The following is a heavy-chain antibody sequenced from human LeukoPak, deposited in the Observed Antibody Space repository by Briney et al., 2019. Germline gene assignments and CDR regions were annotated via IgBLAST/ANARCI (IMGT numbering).Heavy chain of an antibody. CDR3: ARADIVVVPKHCTNGVCYYPQDRGTDV. J-gene: IGHJ6*02. CDR1: GFMFSSYI. V-gene: IGHV3-48*04. Sequence: PGGSLRLSCSASGFMFSSYIMHWVRQAPGKGLEWVSYISSSGSTIYYADSVKGRFTISRDNAKNSLYLQMNSLSAEDTAVYYCARADIVVVPKHCTNGVCYYPQDRGTDVWGQGTTVTVSS. D-gene: IGHD2-8*01. CDR2: ISSSGSTI.